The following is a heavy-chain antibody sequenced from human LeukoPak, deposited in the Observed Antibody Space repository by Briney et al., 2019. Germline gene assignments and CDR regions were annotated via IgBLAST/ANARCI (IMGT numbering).Heavy chain of an antibody. D-gene: IGHD1-26*01. CDR1: GFTFSSYW. CDR3: ARSLYSGSYNDY. CDR2: INSDGSST. Sequence: GGSLRLSCEASGFTFSSYWMHWVRQAPGKGLVWVSRINSDGSSTSYADSVKGRFTISRDNAKNTLYLQMNSLRAEDTAVYYCARSLYSGSYNDYWGQGTLVTVCS. V-gene: IGHV3-74*01. J-gene: IGHJ4*02.